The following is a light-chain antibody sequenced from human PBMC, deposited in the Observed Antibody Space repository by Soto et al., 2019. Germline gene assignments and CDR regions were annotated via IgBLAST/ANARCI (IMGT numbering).Light chain of an antibody. V-gene: IGKV1-33*01. J-gene: IGKJ3*01. CDR1: RDISNY. CDR3: QQYENLPPKFT. Sequence: DIQMTQSPSSLSASVGDRVTITCXASRDISNYLNWYQHKAGEAPKLLIYDVSHLETGVPSRFSGSGSGTDFTFAITSLQPEDVATYYCQQYENLPPKFTFGPGTKVDIK. CDR2: DVS.